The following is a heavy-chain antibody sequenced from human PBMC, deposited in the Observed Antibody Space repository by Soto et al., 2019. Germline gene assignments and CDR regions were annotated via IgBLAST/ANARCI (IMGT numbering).Heavy chain of an antibody. CDR3: AKAAPSHYYGSGSYYDY. CDR2: ISGSGGST. CDR1: GFPFSSYS. D-gene: IGHD3-10*01. V-gene: IGHV3-23*01. Sequence: GGSLRLSSAASGFPFSSYSMSWVRQAPGKGLEWVSAISGSGGSTYYADSVKGRFTISRDNSKNTLYLQMNSLRAEDTAVYYCAKAAPSHYYGSGSYYDYWGQGTLVTVSS. J-gene: IGHJ4*02.